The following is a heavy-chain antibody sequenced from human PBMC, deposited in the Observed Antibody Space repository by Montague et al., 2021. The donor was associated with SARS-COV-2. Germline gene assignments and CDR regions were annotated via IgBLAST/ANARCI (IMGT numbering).Heavy chain of an antibody. D-gene: IGHD1-20*01. Sequence: SETLSLTCTVSGGSISSSSYYWGWICQPPGKGLEWIGSIYYSGSTYYNPSLKSRVTISVDTSKNQFSLKLSSVTAADTAVYYCARRVTGTTVHYYYYYGMDVWGQGTTVTVSS. V-gene: IGHV4-39*01. CDR1: GGSISSSSYY. CDR3: ARRVTGTTVHYYYYYGMDV. J-gene: IGHJ6*02. CDR2: IYYSGST.